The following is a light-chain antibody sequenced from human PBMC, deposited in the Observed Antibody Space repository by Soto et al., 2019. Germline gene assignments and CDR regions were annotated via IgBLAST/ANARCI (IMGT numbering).Light chain of an antibody. CDR2: HAS. CDR3: QQYNKWPLT. V-gene: IGKV3-15*01. CDR1: QSVYST. Sequence: EIVMTQSPATLSLSPGERATLSCRASQSVYSTLAWYQQKPGQAPSLLIYHASTRATGIPARFSGSGSGTEFTLTISSLQYEDFAVYYCQQYNKWPLTFGGGTKLEIK. J-gene: IGKJ4*01.